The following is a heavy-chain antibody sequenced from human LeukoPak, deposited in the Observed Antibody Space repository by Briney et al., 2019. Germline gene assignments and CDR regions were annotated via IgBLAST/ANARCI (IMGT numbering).Heavy chain of an antibody. CDR1: GGSLSGYY. CDR3: ATRYSRGRYRS. V-gene: IGHV4-34*01. Sequence: KRSETLSLTCAVYGGSLSGYYWSWIRQPPGRGLEWIGEINHSGSTNYNPTLKSRVTISVDTSRNQYSLKLSSVTAADTAVSYCATRYSRGRYRSWGQGTLVTVSS. J-gene: IGHJ4*02. CDR2: INHSGST. D-gene: IGHD6-19*01.